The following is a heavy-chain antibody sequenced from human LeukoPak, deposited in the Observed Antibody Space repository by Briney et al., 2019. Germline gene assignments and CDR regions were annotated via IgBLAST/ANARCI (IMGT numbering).Heavy chain of an antibody. CDR2: IYPGDSDN. CDR3: ARHRGYNSGWSTDY. D-gene: IGHD6-19*01. CDR1: GYTFTIYC. J-gene: IGHJ4*02. Sequence: GESLTISCEAYGYTFTIYCIAWVRQLPGKCLAWMGLIYPGDSDNRYSPSFQGQVTISADKSISTAYLQWSSLKASDTAMSYCARHRGYNSGWSTDYWGQGTLVTVSS. V-gene: IGHV5-51*01.